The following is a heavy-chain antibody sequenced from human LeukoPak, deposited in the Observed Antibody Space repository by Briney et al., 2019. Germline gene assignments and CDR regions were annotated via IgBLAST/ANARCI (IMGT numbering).Heavy chain of an antibody. CDR3: ARGRTYYYGSGIQGVDY. CDR1: GGSISSSTYY. Sequence: SETLSLTCSVSGGSISSSTYYWGWIRQPPGKGLEWIASIYYGGSTYYNPSLKSRVTISVDTSKNQFSLKLSSVTAADTAVYYCARGRTYYYGSGIQGVDYWGQGTLVTVSS. J-gene: IGHJ4*02. V-gene: IGHV4-39*07. CDR2: IYYGGST. D-gene: IGHD3-10*01.